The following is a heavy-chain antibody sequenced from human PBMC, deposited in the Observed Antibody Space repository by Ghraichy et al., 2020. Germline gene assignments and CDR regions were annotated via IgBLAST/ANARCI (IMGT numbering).Heavy chain of an antibody. V-gene: IGHV4-34*01. CDR2: INHSGST. CDR1: GGSFSGYY. CDR3: ARGGRDYYYYGMDV. Sequence: SETLSLTCAVYGGSFSGYYWSWIRQPPGKGLEWIGEINHSGSTNYNPSLKSRVTISVDTSKNQFSLKLSSVTAADTAVYYCARGGRDYYYYGMDVWGQGTTVTVYS. J-gene: IGHJ6*02.